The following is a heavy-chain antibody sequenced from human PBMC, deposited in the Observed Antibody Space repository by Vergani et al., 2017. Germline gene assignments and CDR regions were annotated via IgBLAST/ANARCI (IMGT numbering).Heavy chain of an antibody. J-gene: IGHJ4*02. CDR2: IDWDDDK. CDR3: ARHHHSSGWYDY. CDR1: GFSLSTSGMR. Sequence: QVTLKESGPALVKPTQTLTLTCTFSGFSLSTSGMRVSWIRQPPGKALEWLARIDWDDDKFYSTSLKTRLTSSKDTSKNQVVLTMTNMDPVDTATYYCARHHHSSGWYDYWGQGTLVTVSS. V-gene: IGHV2-70*04. D-gene: IGHD6-19*01.